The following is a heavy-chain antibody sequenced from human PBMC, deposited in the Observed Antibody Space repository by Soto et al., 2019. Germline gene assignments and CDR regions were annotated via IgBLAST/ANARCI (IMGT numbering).Heavy chain of an antibody. CDR3: ARSNGGLRLPVDY. D-gene: IGHD3-10*01. V-gene: IGHV3-30-3*01. Sequence: QVQLVESGGGVVQPGRSLRLSCAASGFTFSSYAMHWVRQAPGKGLEWVAVISYDGSNKYYGDSVKGRFTISRYNSKNPPYLQTTSLRAADTAVYYGARSNGGLRLPVDYWGQGPLVTVSS. CDR2: ISYDGSNK. J-gene: IGHJ4*02. CDR1: GFTFSSYA.